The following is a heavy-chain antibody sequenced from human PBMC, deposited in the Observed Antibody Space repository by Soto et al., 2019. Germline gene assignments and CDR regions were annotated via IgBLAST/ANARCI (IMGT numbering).Heavy chain of an antibody. V-gene: IGHV4-30-2*01. Sequence: QLHLQESGSGLMKPSQTLSLTCAVSGASLTSGGYSWTWIRQPPGKGLEWIGYLSHTGTTYYNPSLKSRVPISVDKSNNQFSLKLTSLAAADTAVYYCARFLSDYGDDVDSWGQGTLVTVSS. CDR1: GASLTSGGYS. CDR2: LSHTGTT. J-gene: IGHJ5*01. CDR3: ARFLSDYGDDVDS. D-gene: IGHD4-17*01.